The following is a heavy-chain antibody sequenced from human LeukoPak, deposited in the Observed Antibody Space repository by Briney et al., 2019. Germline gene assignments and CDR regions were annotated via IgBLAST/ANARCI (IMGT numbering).Heavy chain of an antibody. CDR2: ISWNRGSI. V-gene: IGHV3-9*01. Sequence: QPGRSLRLSCAASGFTFDDYATHWVRQAPGKGLEWVSGISWNRGSIGYADSVKGRFTISRDNAKNSLYLQMNSLRAEDTALYYCAKGYYGSGIRRGSLDYWGQGTLVTVSS. J-gene: IGHJ4*02. CDR1: GFTFDDYA. D-gene: IGHD3-10*01. CDR3: AKGYYGSGIRRGSLDY.